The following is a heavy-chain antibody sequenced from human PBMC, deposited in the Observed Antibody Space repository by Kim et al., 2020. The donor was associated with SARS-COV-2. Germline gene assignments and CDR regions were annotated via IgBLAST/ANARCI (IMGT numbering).Heavy chain of an antibody. J-gene: IGHJ5*02. V-gene: IGHV3-48*03. CDR3: ARLTSFGVAEDVDP. CDR2: IGGDGSTI. CDR1: GFTFSSYE. D-gene: IGHD3-3*01. Sequence: GGSLRLSCVASGFTFSSYEMNWVRQAPGKGLEWVSYIGGDGSTIYYADSVEGRFTISRDNAKRSLYLQMNSLRAEDTAIYYCARLTSFGVAEDVDPWGQGTLVTVSS.